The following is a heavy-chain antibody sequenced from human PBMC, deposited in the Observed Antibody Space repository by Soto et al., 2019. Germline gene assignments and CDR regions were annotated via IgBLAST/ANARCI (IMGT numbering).Heavy chain of an antibody. CDR3: AKANSRHSYFDY. Sequence: HPGGSLSLSCAASGFTFSSYGMHWVRQAPGKGLEWVAVISYDGSNKYYADSVKGRFTISRDNSKNTLYLQMNSLRAEDTAVYYCAKANSRHSYFDYWGQGTLVTVSS. V-gene: IGHV3-30*18. CDR2: ISYDGSNK. D-gene: IGHD7-27*01. J-gene: IGHJ4*02. CDR1: GFTFSSYG.